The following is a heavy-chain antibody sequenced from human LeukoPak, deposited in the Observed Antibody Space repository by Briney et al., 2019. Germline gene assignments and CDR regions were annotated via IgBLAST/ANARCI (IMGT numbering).Heavy chain of an antibody. CDR3: ARDRFHCTNGVCFYFDY. CDR1: GYTFTIYY. V-gene: IGHV1-46*01. Sequence: GASVRVSCTGSGYTFTIYYMHWGREAPGQGREWVGIINPSGGSTSYAQKFQGRVTMTTATSTSTVYMELSSLTSEDTAVYYCARDRFHCTNGVCFYFDYWGQGTLVTVSS. D-gene: IGHD2-8*01. J-gene: IGHJ4*02. CDR2: INPSGGST.